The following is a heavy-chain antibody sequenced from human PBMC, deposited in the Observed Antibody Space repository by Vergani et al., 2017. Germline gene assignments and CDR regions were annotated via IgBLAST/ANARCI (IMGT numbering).Heavy chain of an antibody. J-gene: IGHJ3*02. V-gene: IGHV1-69*01. D-gene: IGHD3-22*01. CDR3: ARRETSYYYDSSAPLGFAFDI. Sequence: QVQLVQSGAEVKKPGSSVKVSCKASGGTFSSYAISWVRQAPGQGLEWMGGIIPIFGTANYAQKFQGRVTITADESTSTAYMELSSLRSEDTAVYYCARRETSYYYDSSAPLGFAFDIWGQGTMVTVSS. CDR2: IIPIFGTA. CDR1: GGTFSSYA.